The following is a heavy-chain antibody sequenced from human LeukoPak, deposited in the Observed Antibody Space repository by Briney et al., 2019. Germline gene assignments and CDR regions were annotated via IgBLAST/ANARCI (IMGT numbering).Heavy chain of an antibody. CDR1: GFTFSSYW. CDR3: ARDRVVVVAATGGLGY. J-gene: IGHJ4*02. D-gene: IGHD2-15*01. Sequence: PGGSLRLSCAASGFTFSSYWMHWVRQAPGKGLVWASRINSDGSSTSYADSVKGRFTISRDNAKNTLYLQMNSLRAEDTAVYYCARDRVVVVAATGGLGYWGQGTLVTVSS. CDR2: INSDGSST. V-gene: IGHV3-74*01.